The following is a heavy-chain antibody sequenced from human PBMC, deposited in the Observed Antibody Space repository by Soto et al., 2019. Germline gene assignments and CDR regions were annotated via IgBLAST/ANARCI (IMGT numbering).Heavy chain of an antibody. Sequence: GGSLRLSCAASGFTFSSYAMSWVRQAPGKGLEWVSAISGSGGSTYYADSVKGRFTISRANSKNTLYLQMNSLRAADTAVYYCAKGLIAADDAFDIWGQGTMVTVSS. V-gene: IGHV3-23*01. J-gene: IGHJ3*02. CDR2: ISGSGGST. CDR1: GFTFSSYA. D-gene: IGHD6-13*01. CDR3: AKGLIAADDAFDI.